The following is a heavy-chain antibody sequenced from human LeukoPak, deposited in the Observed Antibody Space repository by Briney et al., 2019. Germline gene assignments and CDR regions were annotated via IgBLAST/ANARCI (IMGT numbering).Heavy chain of an antibody. J-gene: IGHJ2*01. Sequence: GGSLRLSCAASGFTFDDYAMHWVRQAPGKGLEWVSLISWDGGSTYYADSVKGRFAISRDNSKNSLYLQMNSLRAEDTALYYCARSADYGGNSYWYFDLWGRGTLVTVSS. CDR3: ARSADYGGNSYWYFDL. CDR2: ISWDGGST. D-gene: IGHD4-23*01. V-gene: IGHV3-43D*03. CDR1: GFTFDDYA.